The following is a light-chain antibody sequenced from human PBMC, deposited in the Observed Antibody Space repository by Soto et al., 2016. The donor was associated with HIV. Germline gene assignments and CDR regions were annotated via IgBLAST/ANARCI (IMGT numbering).Light chain of an antibody. CDR2: DDR. CDR3: QVWDSHNDPWV. CDR1: NIGSKS. V-gene: IGLV3-21*04. Sequence: SYELTQSPSVSVAPGKTARITCGGINIGSKSVHWYQQKPGQAPVLVIYDDRDRPSGIPERFSGSNSGSTATLTINRVEAEDEADFYCQVWDSHNDPWVFGGGTKLTVL. J-gene: IGLJ3*02.